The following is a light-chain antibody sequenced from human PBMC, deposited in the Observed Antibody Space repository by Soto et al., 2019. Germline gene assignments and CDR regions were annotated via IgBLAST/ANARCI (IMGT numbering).Light chain of an antibody. J-gene: IGKJ4*01. Sequence: IVVRQCPGTLPLSPVERARLLCRASQSVSSSYLAWYQQKPGQAHRLLIYGASSRATGFPDRFSGSGSGTDFTLTISRLEPEDFAVYYGQQYGSSPPLTFGGGTKVDIK. CDR3: QQYGSSPPLT. CDR1: QSVSSSY. CDR2: GAS. V-gene: IGKV3-20*01.